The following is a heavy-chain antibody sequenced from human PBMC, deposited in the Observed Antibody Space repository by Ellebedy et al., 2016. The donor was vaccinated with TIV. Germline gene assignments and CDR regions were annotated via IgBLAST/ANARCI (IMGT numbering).Heavy chain of an antibody. CDR1: GFTFNTFD. J-gene: IGHJ4*02. CDR2: ISSSSSVI. V-gene: IGHV3-48*02. CDR3: ARGGTTRPDY. D-gene: IGHD1/OR15-1a*01. Sequence: GGSLRLSCAASGFTFNTFDMDWVRQAPGKGLEWISYISSSSSVISYADSVKGRFTISRDNARNSLYLQMNRLRDEDTAVYHCARGGTTRPDYWGQGTVVTVSS.